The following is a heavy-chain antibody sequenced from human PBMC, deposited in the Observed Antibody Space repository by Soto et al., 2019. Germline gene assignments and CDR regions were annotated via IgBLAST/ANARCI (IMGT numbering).Heavy chain of an antibody. CDR1: GFTFSSYA. D-gene: IGHD3-3*01. Sequence: GGSLRLSCAASGFTFSSYAMSWVRQAPGKGLEWVAAIRGSGGSKYYADSVKGRFTISRDNSKNTLYLQMNSLRAEDTAVYYCVKREKTYYDFWSGPYYFDYWGQGTLVTVSS. J-gene: IGHJ4*02. CDR2: IRGSGGSK. CDR3: VKREKTYYDFWSGPYYFDY. V-gene: IGHV3-23*01.